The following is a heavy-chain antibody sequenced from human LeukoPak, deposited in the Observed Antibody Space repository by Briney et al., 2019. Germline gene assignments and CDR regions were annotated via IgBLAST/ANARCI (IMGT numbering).Heavy chain of an antibody. J-gene: IGHJ4*02. Sequence: PSETLSLTCTVSGGSISSYYWSWIRQPPGKGLEWIGYIYYSGSTNYNPSLKSRVTISIDTSKNQFSLKLSSVTAADTAVYYCARQVDSSSWLELDYWGQGTLVTVSS. CDR2: IYYSGST. V-gene: IGHV4-59*08. CDR1: GGSISSYY. CDR3: ARQVDSSSWLELDY. D-gene: IGHD6-13*01.